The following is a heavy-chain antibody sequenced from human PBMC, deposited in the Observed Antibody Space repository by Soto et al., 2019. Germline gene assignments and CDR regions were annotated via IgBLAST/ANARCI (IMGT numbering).Heavy chain of an antibody. J-gene: IGHJ6*02. Sequence: GGSLRLSCAASGLTLSTSSMNWVRQAPGKGLEWISYTRRHTSVTAYADSVKGRFTISRDSAKNSLYLQMNSLRAEDTAVYYCAKDGEVLLWFGELLNYYYYYGMDVWGQGTTVTVSS. V-gene: IGHV3-48*01. CDR1: GLTLSTSS. CDR2: TRRHTSVT. D-gene: IGHD3-10*01. CDR3: AKDGEVLLWFGELLNYYYYYGMDV.